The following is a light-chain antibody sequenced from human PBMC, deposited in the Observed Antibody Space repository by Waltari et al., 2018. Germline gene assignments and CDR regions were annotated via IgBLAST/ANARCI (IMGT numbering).Light chain of an antibody. V-gene: IGLV2-14*03. CDR2: DVS. J-gene: IGLJ3*02. Sequence: QSALTQPASVSGSPGQSITIPCTGASGDVGGYNSVSWYQQHPGKAPKLVIYDVSNRPSGVSNRFSGSKSGNTASLTISGLQAEDEADYYCSSYTSSSTWVFGGGTKLTVL. CDR1: SGDVGGYNS. CDR3: SSYTSSSTWV.